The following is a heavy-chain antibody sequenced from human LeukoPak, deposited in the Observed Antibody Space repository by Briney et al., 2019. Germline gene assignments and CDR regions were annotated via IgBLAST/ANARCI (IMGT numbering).Heavy chain of an antibody. Sequence: PGGSLRLSCAASGFTFSSYAMHWVRQAPGKGLEWVAVISYDGSNKYYADSVKGRFTISRDNSKNTLYLQMSSLRAEDTAVYYCARGGYYDSPILDYWGQGTLVTVSS. V-gene: IGHV3-30-3*01. D-gene: IGHD3-22*01. CDR2: ISYDGSNK. J-gene: IGHJ4*02. CDR1: GFTFSSYA. CDR3: ARGGYYDSPILDY.